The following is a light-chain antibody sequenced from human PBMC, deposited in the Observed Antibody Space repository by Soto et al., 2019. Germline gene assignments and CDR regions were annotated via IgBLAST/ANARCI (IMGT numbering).Light chain of an antibody. CDR2: KSS. CDR3: QQYNIFPYS. V-gene: IGKV1-5*03. Sequence: DVQMTQSPLTLSASVGDRVTITCRASEEVRSWLAWYQQKPGKAPKLLIYKSSTLEIGVPTRFSGYESGTDLSLTISILQRADVATYSCQQYNIFPYSFGPGLKVEVK. CDR1: EEVRSW. J-gene: IGKJ3*01.